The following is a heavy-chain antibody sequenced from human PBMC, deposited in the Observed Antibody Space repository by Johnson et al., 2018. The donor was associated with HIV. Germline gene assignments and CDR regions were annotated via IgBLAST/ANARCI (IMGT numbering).Heavy chain of an antibody. CDR3: TTDQVGRNYGGKYHI. D-gene: IGHD1-7*01. Sequence: HVQLVESGGGVVQPGRSLRLSCAASGFTFSSYAMHWVRQAPGKGLEWVAVISYDGSEKYFADSVKGRFTISRDDSKNTLYLQMNSLKTEDTAVYYCTTDQVGRNYGGKYHIWGQGTVVTVSS. CDR2: ISYDGSEK. V-gene: IGHV3-30*04. J-gene: IGHJ3*02. CDR1: GFTFSSYA.